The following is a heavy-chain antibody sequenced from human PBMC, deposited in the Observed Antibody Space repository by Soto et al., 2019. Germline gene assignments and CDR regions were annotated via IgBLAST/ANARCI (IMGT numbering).Heavy chain of an antibody. Sequence: EEQLVESGGGLVQPGGSLRLSCAASGFTFIDYYMSWVRQAPGKGLEWVANINQDGSAKSYVDSVRGRFTISRDNGKNSLSLQMESLRADDTAVYYCARWNGGFDPWGQGTLVTVSS. J-gene: IGHJ5*02. CDR3: ARWNGGFDP. D-gene: IGHD1-1*01. V-gene: IGHV3-7*05. CDR2: INQDGSAK. CDR1: GFTFIDYY.